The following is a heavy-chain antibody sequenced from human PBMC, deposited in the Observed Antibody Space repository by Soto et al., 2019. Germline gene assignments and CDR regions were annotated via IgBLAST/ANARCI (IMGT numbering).Heavy chain of an antibody. D-gene: IGHD2-2*01. V-gene: IGHV3-11*01. CDR1: GFTFSDYY. CDR3: ARHRYCISTSCWSWFDP. J-gene: IGHJ5*02. CDR2: ISSSGSTI. Sequence: VGSLRLSCAASGFTFSDYYMSWIRQAPGKGLEWVSYISSSGSTIYYADSVKGRFTISRDNAKNSLYLQMNSLRAEDTAVYYCARHRYCISTSCWSWFDPWGQGTLVTVSS.